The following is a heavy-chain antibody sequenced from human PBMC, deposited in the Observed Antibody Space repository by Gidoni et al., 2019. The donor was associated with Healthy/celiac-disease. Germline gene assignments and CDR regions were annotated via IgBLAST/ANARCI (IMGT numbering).Heavy chain of an antibody. D-gene: IGHD5-12*01. CDR2: ISSSSSYI. V-gene: IGHV3-21*01. J-gene: IGHJ4*02. Sequence: EVQLVESGGGLVKPGGSLRLSCAASAFTFSSYSMNWVRQAPGKGLEWVSSISSSSSYIYYADSVKGRFTISRDNAKNSLYLQMNSLRAEDTAVYYCARVGGYSGYPDYWGQGTLVTVSS. CDR3: ARVGGYSGYPDY. CDR1: AFTFSSYS.